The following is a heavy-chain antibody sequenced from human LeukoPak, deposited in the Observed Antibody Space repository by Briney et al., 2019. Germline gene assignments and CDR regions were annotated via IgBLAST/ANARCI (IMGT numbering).Heavy chain of an antibody. CDR3: ARQGRRIAVAGL. CDR2: IYYSGST. Sequence: PSETLSLTCTVSGGSISSSSYYWGWIRQPPGKGLEWIGSIYYSGSTYYNPSLKSRVTISVDTSKNQFSLKLSSVTAADTAVYYCARQGRRIAVAGLWGQGTLVTVSS. D-gene: IGHD6-19*01. CDR1: GGSISSSSYY. V-gene: IGHV4-39*01. J-gene: IGHJ4*02.